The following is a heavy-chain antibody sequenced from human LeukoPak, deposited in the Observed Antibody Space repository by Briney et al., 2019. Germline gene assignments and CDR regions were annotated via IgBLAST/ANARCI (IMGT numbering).Heavy chain of an antibody. J-gene: IGHJ4*02. V-gene: IGHV1-2*02. CDR2: INPNSGGT. Sequence: ASVKVSCKASGYTFTGYYTHWVRQAPGQGLEWMGWINPNSGGTNYAQKFQGRVTMTRDTSISTAYMELSRLRSDDTAVYYCARSMTTVTRAGLGYWGQGTLVTVSS. D-gene: IGHD4-17*01. CDR3: ARSMTTVTRAGLGY. CDR1: GYTFTGYY.